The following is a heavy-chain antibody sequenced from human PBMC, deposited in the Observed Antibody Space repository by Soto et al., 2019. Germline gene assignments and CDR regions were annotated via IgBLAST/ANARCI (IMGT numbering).Heavy chain of an antibody. CDR2: ISSSGGST. J-gene: IGHJ4*02. V-gene: IGHV3-23*01. CDR3: AKDQTHAYAADWAVGYYFHF. D-gene: IGHD2-2*01. CDR1: GFTFSRYS. Sequence: GGSLRLCFAASGFTFSRYSMNWVRQAPGKGLEWVSAISSSGGSTYYAESVKGRFTISRDTSKNTLYLQMHSLRAEDTAVYHSAKDQTHAYAADWAVGYYFHFCAQGTLVPVSS.